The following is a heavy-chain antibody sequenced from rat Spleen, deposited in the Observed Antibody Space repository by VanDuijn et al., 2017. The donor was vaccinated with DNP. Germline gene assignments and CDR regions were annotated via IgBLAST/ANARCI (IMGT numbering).Heavy chain of an antibody. V-gene: IGHV2S1*01. D-gene: IGHD1-7*01. CDR3: TRGDYSD. Sequence: QVQLKESGPGLVQPSQTLSLTCTVSGFSLTNYHVNWVRQPPGKGLEWMGRIQSGGNTDYNSALKSRLTISRDTSKSKVFLKMYVLQTEGTATYYCTRGDYSDWGQGVMVTVSS. CDR2: IQSGGNT. CDR1: GFSLTNYH. J-gene: IGHJ2*01.